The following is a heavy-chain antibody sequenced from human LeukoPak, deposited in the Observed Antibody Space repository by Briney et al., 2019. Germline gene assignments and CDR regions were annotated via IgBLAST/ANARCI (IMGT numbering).Heavy chain of an antibody. J-gene: IGHJ4*02. CDR2: INGSGSFT. V-gene: IGHV3-23*05. CDR1: GFTFSNYV. CDR3: ARGSSSLGY. Sequence: GGSLRLSCAASGFTFSNYVMGWVRQDPGKGLQWVSIINGSGSFTSYADSVKGRLTISRDNSKNTLYLQMNSLRAEDTAVYYCARGSSSLGYWGQGTLVTVSS. D-gene: IGHD6-6*01.